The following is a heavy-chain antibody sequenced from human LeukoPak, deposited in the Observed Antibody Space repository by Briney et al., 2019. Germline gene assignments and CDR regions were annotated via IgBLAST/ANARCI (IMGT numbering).Heavy chain of an antibody. CDR1: GYTFTNYA. D-gene: IGHD3-3*01. Sequence: ASVKVSCKASGYTFTNYAISWVRQAPGQGLEWMGWISAYNGNTNYAQKLQGRVTMTTDTSTSTAYMELRSLRSDDTTVYYCAREPILRFLEWLNAFDIWGQGTMVTVSS. V-gene: IGHV1-18*01. J-gene: IGHJ3*02. CDR3: AREPILRFLEWLNAFDI. CDR2: ISAYNGNT.